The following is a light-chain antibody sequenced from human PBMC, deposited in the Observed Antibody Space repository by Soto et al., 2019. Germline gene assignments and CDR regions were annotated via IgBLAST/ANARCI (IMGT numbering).Light chain of an antibody. CDR2: AAS. V-gene: IGKV1-39*01. CDR3: QQSYSTLFT. CDR1: QTIIRY. Sequence: DIQMTQSPSSLSASVGDRVTITCRASQTIIRYLNWYQQKPGRAPKLLIYAASSLQSGVPSRFSGSGSGTEFTLTISSLQPEDFATYYCQQSYSTLFTFGPGTKVEIK. J-gene: IGKJ3*01.